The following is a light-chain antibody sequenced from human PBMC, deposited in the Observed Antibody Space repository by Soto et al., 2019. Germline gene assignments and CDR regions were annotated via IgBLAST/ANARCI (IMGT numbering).Light chain of an antibody. Sequence: EIVMTQSPATLSVSPGERATLSCRASQSVSSNLAWYQQKPGQAPRLLIYGASTRATGIPARFSGSGSGTAFTLTVSSLECEDVGVYYRQQYNNWSTWTFGQWTKVEIK. V-gene: IGKV3-15*01. CDR1: QSVSSN. CDR3: QQYNNWSTWT. J-gene: IGKJ1*01. CDR2: GAS.